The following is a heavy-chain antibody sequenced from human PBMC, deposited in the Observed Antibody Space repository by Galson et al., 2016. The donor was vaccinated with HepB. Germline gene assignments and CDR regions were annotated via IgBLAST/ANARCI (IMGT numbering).Heavy chain of an antibody. CDR2: ISSSSDTT. D-gene: IGHD3-3*01. CDR3: ASLRFKGFDL. V-gene: IGHV3-48*01. Sequence: SLRLSCAVSGFTFSSFSMNWVRQAPGKGLEWVSYISSSSDTTYYADSVKGRFTISRDNSKNTLYLQMNSLRAEDTAVYYCASLRFKGFDLWGRGTLVTVSS. J-gene: IGHJ2*01. CDR1: GFTFSSFS.